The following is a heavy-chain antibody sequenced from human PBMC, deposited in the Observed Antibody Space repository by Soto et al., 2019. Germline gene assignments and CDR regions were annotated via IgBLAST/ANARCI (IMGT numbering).Heavy chain of an antibody. Sequence: QVQLVESGGGVVQPGRSLRLSCAASGFTFSSYGMHWVRQAPGKGLEWVAVIWYDGSNKYYADSVKGRFTISRDNSKNTLYLQMNSLRAEDTAVYYCARAKHNWNDGDPPSYWGQGTLVTVSS. J-gene: IGHJ4*02. CDR1: GFTFSSYG. V-gene: IGHV3-33*01. CDR3: ARAKHNWNDGDPPSY. D-gene: IGHD1-1*01. CDR2: IWYDGSNK.